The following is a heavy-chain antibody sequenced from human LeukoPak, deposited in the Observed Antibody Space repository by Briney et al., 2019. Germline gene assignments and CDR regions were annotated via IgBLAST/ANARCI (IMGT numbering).Heavy chain of an antibody. CDR1: GGSFSGYY. V-gene: IGHV4-31*11. Sequence: SETLSLTCAVYGGSFSGYYWSWIRQHPGKGLEWIGYIYYSGRIYYNPSLKSRVTISFDTSKNQFFLKLRSVTAADTAVYYCTRGPEDYYDSSGYPAYWGQGTLVSVSS. CDR2: IYYSGRI. J-gene: IGHJ4*02. D-gene: IGHD3-22*01. CDR3: TRGPEDYYDSSGYPAY.